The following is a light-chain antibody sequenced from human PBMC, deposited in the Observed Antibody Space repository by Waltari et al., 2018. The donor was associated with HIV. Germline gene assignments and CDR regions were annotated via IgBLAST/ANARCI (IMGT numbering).Light chain of an antibody. V-gene: IGKV4-1*01. J-gene: IGKJ3*01. CDR3: QQHYSMPLT. Sequence: DIVVTQSPDSLALSLGERATISCKSSQNVLYNSNNKNYLAWYQQKPGRPPKLLIYWASTRESGVPDRFSGRGSGTEFTLTISSLQAEDVAVYYCQQHYSMPLTFGPGTKVDIK. CDR2: WAS. CDR1: QNVLYNSNNKNY.